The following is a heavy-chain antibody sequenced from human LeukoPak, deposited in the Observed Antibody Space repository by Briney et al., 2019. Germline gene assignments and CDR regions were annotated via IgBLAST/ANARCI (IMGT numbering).Heavy chain of an antibody. CDR2: ISAYNGNT. V-gene: IGHV1-18*01. CDR1: GYTFTSYG. J-gene: IGHJ5*02. Sequence: GASVKVSCKASGYTFTSYGISWVRQAPGQGLEWMGWISAYNGNTNYAQKLQGRVTMTTDTSTSTAYMELRSLRSDDTAVYYCARARSWVRYFDWTETYNWFDPWGQGTLVTVSS. D-gene: IGHD3-9*01. CDR3: ARARSWVRYFDWTETYNWFDP.